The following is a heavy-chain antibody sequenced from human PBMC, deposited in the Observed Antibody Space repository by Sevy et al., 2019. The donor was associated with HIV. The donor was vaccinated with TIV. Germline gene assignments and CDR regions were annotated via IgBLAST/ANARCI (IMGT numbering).Heavy chain of an antibody. CDR2: ISSSGDTI. D-gene: IGHD4-17*01. CDR1: EFTFSDYY. V-gene: IGHV3-11*01. Sequence: GGSLRLSCAASEFTFSDYYMSWIRQAPGKGLQWISYISSSGDTIYYADSVKGRFTISRDNAKNSLSLQMNSLRAEDTAVYYCARDHVKDGDLGDYYYYAMDVWGQGTTVTVSS. J-gene: IGHJ6*02. CDR3: ARDHVKDGDLGDYYYYAMDV.